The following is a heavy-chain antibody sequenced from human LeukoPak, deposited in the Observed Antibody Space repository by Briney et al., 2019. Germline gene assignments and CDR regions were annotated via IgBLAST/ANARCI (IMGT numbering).Heavy chain of an antibody. Sequence: SETLSLTCTVSGVSISGYYWSWIRQPPGKGLEWIGYKYHSGSPNYNPSLKSRVTISVDTSKNPFSLKLSSVTAADTAVYYCARYVSDSSGYYYNFDYWGQRSLVTVSS. CDR2: KYHSGSP. J-gene: IGHJ4*02. CDR1: GVSISGYY. CDR3: ARYVSDSSGYYYNFDY. V-gene: IGHV4-59*08. D-gene: IGHD3-22*01.